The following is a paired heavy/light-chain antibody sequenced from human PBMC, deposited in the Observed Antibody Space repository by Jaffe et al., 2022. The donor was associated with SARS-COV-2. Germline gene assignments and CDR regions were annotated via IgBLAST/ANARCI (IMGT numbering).Light chain of an antibody. CDR3: MQTLQTPIT. CDR1: QSLLHSNGYNY. V-gene: IGKV2-28*01. Sequence: DIVMTQSPLSLPVTPGEPASISCRSSQSLLHSNGYNYLDWYLQKPGQSPQVLIYLGSNRASGVPDRFSGSGSGTDFTLKISRVEAEDVGVYYCMQTLQTPITFGQGTRLDIK. J-gene: IGKJ5*01. CDR2: LGS.
Heavy chain of an antibody. V-gene: IGHV3-7*03. J-gene: IGHJ4*02. CDR1: GFTFSNYW. CDR3: AGSLVAGFDY. D-gene: IGHD6-19*01. Sequence: EVQLVESGGGLVQPGGSLRLSCAASGFTFSNYWMNWVRQTPGKGPEWVAKIKQDGSENFYVDSVKGRFTISRDNTKNSLYLQMNSLRVEDTAVYYCAGSLVAGFDYWGQGTLVTVSS. CDR2: IKQDGSEN.